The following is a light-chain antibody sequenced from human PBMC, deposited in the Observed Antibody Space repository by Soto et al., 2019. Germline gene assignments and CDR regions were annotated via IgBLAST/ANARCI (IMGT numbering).Light chain of an antibody. CDR2: DVS. J-gene: IGLJ1*01. Sequence: QSVLTQPASVSGSPGQSITISCTGTSSDVGGYNYVSWYQQHPGKVPKLMIYDVSNRPSGVSYRFSGSKSGNTASLTISGLQADDEADYYCSSYTSSRTRVFGTGTKVTVL. V-gene: IGLV2-14*03. CDR3: SSYTSSRTRV. CDR1: SSDVGGYNY.